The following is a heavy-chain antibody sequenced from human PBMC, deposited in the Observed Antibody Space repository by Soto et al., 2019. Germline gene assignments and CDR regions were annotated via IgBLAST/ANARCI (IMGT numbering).Heavy chain of an antibody. CDR3: ARGYCSSTSCYFFDY. D-gene: IGHD2-2*01. CDR2: IYYSGST. CDR1: GGSTSSSSYY. J-gene: IGHJ4*02. Sequence: SETLSLTCTVSGGSTSSSSYYWGWIRQPPGKGLEWIGSIYYSGSTYYNPSLQSRVTISVDTSKNQFSLKLSSVTAADTAVYYCARGYCSSTSCYFFDYWGQGTLVTVSS. V-gene: IGHV4-39*07.